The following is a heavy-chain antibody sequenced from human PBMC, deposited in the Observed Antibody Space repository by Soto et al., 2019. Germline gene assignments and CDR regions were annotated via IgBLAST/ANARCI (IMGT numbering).Heavy chain of an antibody. V-gene: IGHV3-23*01. CDR1: GFTFNNYA. D-gene: IGHD2-8*02. CDR2: ISGSDGST. J-gene: IGHJ6*01. CDR3: VKDWTGDTCPCMDV. Sequence: EVQLLESGGGLVQPEGSLRLSCAASGFTFNNYAMTWVRQAPGKGLEWVSTISGSDGSTYYADSVKGRLTISRDNSKNALYLQMSSLRAEDTALYYCVKDWTGDTCPCMDVWGQGTTVTVSS.